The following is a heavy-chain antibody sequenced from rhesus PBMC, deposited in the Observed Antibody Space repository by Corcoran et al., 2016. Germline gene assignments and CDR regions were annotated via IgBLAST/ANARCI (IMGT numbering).Heavy chain of an antibody. CDR1: GFTFGSYY. CDR3: ARDGNDSGYYAYFDY. J-gene: IGHJ4*01. Sequence: EVQLVESGGGLVQPGGSLRLSCTGSGFTFGSYYMYWVRQAPWQGLEWVSAINTGGGSTCYTDSVKGRFTISKENAKNTLYLQMDSLRAEDTAVYYCARDGNDSGYYAYFDYWGQGVLVTVSS. V-gene: IGHV3-8*01. D-gene: IGHD3-28*01. CDR2: INTGGGST.